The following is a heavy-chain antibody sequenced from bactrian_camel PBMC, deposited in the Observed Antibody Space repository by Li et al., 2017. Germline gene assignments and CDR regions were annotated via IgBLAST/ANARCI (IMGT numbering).Heavy chain of an antibody. CDR2: IYTIGGNT. Sequence: HVQLVESGGGSVQAGGSLRLSCAVSGYVGGTHCMGWFRQAPGKEREGVAAIYTIGGNTFYADSVKGRFTISQDNAKNTVTLQMNSLKPEDTAVYSCATVLQGTLCRWENFGYWGQGTQVTVS. J-gene: IGHJ6*01. CDR3: ATVLQGTLCRWENFGY. V-gene: IGHV3S1*01. D-gene: IGHD1*01. CDR1: GYVGGTHC.